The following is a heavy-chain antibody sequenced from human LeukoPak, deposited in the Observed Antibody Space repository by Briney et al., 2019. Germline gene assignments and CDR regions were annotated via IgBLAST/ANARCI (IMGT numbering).Heavy chain of an antibody. V-gene: IGHV3-23*01. D-gene: IGHD2-21*01. J-gene: IGHJ6*03. CDR3: AKQPYNYYYLDV. Sequence: GGSLRLSCAASGFTFSSYGMSWVRQAPGKGLEWVSTIVGDSSKTYYADSVKGRFTISRDNSNYMLFLHMNNLRAEDTAIYYCAKQPYNYYYLDVWGKGTTVTVSS. CDR1: GFTFSSYG. CDR2: IVGDSSKT.